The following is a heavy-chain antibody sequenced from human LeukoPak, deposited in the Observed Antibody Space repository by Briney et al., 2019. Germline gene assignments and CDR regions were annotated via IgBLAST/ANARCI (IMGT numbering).Heavy chain of an antibody. Sequence: PSETLSLTCTVSGGSISSGGYYWSWIRQPPGKGLEWIGYIYYSGSTNYNPSLKSRVTISVDTSKNQFSVKLSSVTAADTAVYYCARDGSGSYGINVWGQGTTVTVSS. CDR3: ARDGSGSYGINV. D-gene: IGHD1-26*01. J-gene: IGHJ6*02. CDR1: GGSISSGGYY. CDR2: IYYSGST. V-gene: IGHV4-61*08.